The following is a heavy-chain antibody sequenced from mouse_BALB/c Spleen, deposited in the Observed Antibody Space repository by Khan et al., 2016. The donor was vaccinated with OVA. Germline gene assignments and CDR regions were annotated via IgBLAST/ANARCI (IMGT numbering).Heavy chain of an antibody. Sequence: EVELVESGGNLVQPGGSRKLSCAASGFTFSGFGMHWVRQAPEKGLEWVAYISSGSTTIYYADTVKGRFTISRDNPKNTLFLQMTSLGSEDTAMYYCARRRIFDGYYGGAMDYWGQGTSVTVSS. CDR2: ISSGSTTI. J-gene: IGHJ4*01. CDR1: GFTFSGFG. CDR3: ARRRIFDGYYGGAMDY. V-gene: IGHV5-17*02. D-gene: IGHD2-3*01.